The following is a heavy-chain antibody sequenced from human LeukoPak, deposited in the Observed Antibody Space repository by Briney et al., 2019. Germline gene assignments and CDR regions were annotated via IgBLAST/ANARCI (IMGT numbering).Heavy chain of an antibody. V-gene: IGHV4-59*10. CDR2: ISSSGST. CDR3: ARGPYSYDSSGAFDI. Sequence: SETLSLTCAVYGGSFNGYYWSWIRQPPGKGLEWIGRISSSGSTNYNPSLKSRVTISVDTSKNQFSLKLSSVTAADTAVYFCARGPYSYDSSGAFDIWGQGTMVTVSS. J-gene: IGHJ3*02. CDR1: GGSFNGYY. D-gene: IGHD3-22*01.